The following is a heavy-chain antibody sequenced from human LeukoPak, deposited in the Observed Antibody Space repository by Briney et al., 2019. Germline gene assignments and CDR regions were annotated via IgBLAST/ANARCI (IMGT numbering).Heavy chain of an antibody. CDR3: ARAPTIFGVVIFYFDY. D-gene: IGHD3-3*01. V-gene: IGHV4-59*01. J-gene: IGHJ4*02. Sequence: SETLSLTCTVSGCSISSYYWSWLRQPPGKGLEWVGYIYYSGSTNYNPSLQSRGTISVDTSKNQFSLKLSSVTAADTAVYYCARAPTIFGVVIFYFDYWGQGTLVTVSS. CDR1: GCSISSYY. CDR2: IYYSGST.